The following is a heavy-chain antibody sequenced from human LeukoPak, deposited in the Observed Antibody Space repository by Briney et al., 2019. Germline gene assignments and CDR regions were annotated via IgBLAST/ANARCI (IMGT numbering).Heavy chain of an antibody. Sequence: GGSLRLSCAASGFTFSSYWMHWVRQAPGKGLVWVSRINSDGSSTSYADSVKGRFTISRDNAKNTLYLQMNSLRAEDTAVYYCARVSDSSGYYYRDYYYYMDVWGKGTTVTVSS. CDR1: GFTFSSYW. J-gene: IGHJ6*03. D-gene: IGHD3-22*01. CDR3: ARVSDSSGYYYRDYYYYMDV. V-gene: IGHV3-74*01. CDR2: INSDGSST.